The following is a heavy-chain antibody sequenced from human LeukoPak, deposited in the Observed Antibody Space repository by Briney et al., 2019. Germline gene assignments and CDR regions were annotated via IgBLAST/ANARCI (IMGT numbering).Heavy chain of an antibody. CDR1: GFTFTNYW. CDR2: IKQDGSQK. J-gene: IGHJ2*01. CDR3: ARGGNHGDYWYFDL. D-gene: IGHD4-17*01. Sequence: GGSLRLSCVASGFTFTNYWMNWVRQAPGKGLEWVASIKQDGSQKSYVDSVRGRFTISRDNAKNSLSLQMDSLRGEDTAVYYCARGGNHGDYWYFDLWGRGTLVTVSS. V-gene: IGHV3-7*01.